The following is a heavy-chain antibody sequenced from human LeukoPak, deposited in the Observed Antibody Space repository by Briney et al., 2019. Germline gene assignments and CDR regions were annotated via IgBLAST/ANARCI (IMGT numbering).Heavy chain of an antibody. Sequence: PSETLSLTCTVSGGSISRSSYYWGWIRQPPGKGLEWIGSIYYSGSTHYNPSLKSRVIISADTSKNQFSLKLSSVTAADTAVYYCARFRDYKEAFDIWGQGTMVTVSS. D-gene: IGHD3-10*01. V-gene: IGHV4-39*01. CDR3: ARFRDYKEAFDI. CDR1: GGSISRSSYY. CDR2: IYYSGST. J-gene: IGHJ3*02.